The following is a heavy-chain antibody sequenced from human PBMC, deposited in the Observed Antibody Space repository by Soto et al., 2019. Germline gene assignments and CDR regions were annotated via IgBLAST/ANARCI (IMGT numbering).Heavy chain of an antibody. D-gene: IGHD4-4*01. CDR1: GYTFTSYY. Sequence: ASVKVSCKASGYTFTSYYMHWVRQAPGQGLEWMGIINPSGGSTSYAQKFQGRVTMTRDTSTSTVYMELSSPRSEDTAVYYCARRTVTDLFDYWGQGTLVTVSS. CDR2: INPSGGST. V-gene: IGHV1-46*03. CDR3: ARRTVTDLFDY. J-gene: IGHJ4*02.